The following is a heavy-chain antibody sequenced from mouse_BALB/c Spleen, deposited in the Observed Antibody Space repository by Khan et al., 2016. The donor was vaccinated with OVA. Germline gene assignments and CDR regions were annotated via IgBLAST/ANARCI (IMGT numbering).Heavy chain of an antibody. Sequence: QVQLKESGPGLVAPSQSLSITCTVSGFSLSRYNIHWVRQPPGKGLEWLGMIWGGGSTDYNSALKSRLSISKDNSKGQVFLKMHSLQTDDTAMYCSTRANYRYDGCCAMDNWGQGTSVTVSS. CDR2: IWGGGST. J-gene: IGHJ4*01. D-gene: IGHD2-14*01. CDR3: TRANYRYDGCCAMDN. CDR1: GFSLSRYN. V-gene: IGHV2-6-4*01.